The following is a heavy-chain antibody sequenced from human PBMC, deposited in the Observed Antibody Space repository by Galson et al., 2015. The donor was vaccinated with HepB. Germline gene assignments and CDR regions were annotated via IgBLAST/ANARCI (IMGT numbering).Heavy chain of an antibody. Sequence: SLRLSCAASGFTFSDYYMTWIRQAPGKGLEWVSYISSSSTYTNYADSVKGRFTISRDNAKNSLYLQMNSLRAEDTAVYYCARVGYSYGYDYWGQGTLVTVSS. CDR3: ARVGYSYGYDY. D-gene: IGHD5-18*01. V-gene: IGHV3-11*05. CDR1: GFTFSDYY. CDR2: ISSSSTYT. J-gene: IGHJ4*02.